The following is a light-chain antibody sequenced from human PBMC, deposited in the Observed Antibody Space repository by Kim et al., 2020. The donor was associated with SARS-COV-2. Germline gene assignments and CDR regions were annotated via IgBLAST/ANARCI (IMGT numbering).Light chain of an antibody. V-gene: IGKV3-11*01. CDR3: QQRSNWPLLT. CDR1: QSVSSY. J-gene: IGKJ4*01. CDR2: DAS. Sequence: LSPGERATLSCRASQSVSSYVAWYQQNPGQAPRLLIYDASNRATGIPARFSGSGSGTDFTLTISSLEPEDFAVYYCQQRSNWPLLTFGGGTKGISN.